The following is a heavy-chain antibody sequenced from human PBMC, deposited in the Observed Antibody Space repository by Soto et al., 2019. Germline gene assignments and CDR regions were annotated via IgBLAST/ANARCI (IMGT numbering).Heavy chain of an antibody. D-gene: IGHD2-2*01. CDR2: ISGGGEKI. CDR3: VRDVGFDYAN. V-gene: IGHV3-23*01. CDR1: GFTFKSWA. Sequence: EVQLLESGGGLVQPGGSLRLSCAASGFTFKSWALSWVRQAPGKGLEWVSGISGGGEKIYYADSVKGRFTISRDNDENSLHLQMSFVSAEDTGVYFCVRDVGFDYANWGQGTLVTVSS. J-gene: IGHJ4*02.